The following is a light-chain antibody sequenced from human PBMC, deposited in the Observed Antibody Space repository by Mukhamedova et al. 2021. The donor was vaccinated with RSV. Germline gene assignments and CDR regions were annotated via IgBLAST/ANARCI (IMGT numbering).Light chain of an antibody. J-gene: IGKJ1*01. V-gene: IGKV1-39*01. CDR2: SAS. CDR3: QQGYSTPT. Sequence: WYQRRVHGQPPRLLIFSASGLETGVPPRFSGSGFGTSFALTITGLQPEDFGTYYCQQGYSTPTLGQGTKVEI.